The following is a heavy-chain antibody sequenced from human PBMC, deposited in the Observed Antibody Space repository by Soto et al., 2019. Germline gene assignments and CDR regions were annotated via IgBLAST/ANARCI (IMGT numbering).Heavy chain of an antibody. CDR1: GFSLTSGVVG. CDR2: IYWNDEQ. CDR3: AHRLPGPSGYDV. J-gene: IGHJ6*02. D-gene: IGHD6-13*01. V-gene: IGHV2-5*01. Sequence: QITLKESGPTLVKPTQTLTLTCTFSGFSLTSGVVGVGWIRQPPGEALEWLALIYWNDEQYYNPYLRNTLTITRDTSKNQVVLTMTNMDPVDTATYYCAHRLPGPSGYDVWGQGTTVTVSS.